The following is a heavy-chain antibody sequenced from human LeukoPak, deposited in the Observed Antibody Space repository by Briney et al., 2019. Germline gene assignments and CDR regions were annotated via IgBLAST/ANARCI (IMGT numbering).Heavy chain of an antibody. Sequence: GGSLRLSCEVSGFTFSSYAMSWVRQAPGKGLEWVSGISGTGGSTYYADSVKGRFTISRDNSKNTLYLQMNSLRAEDTAVYYCAKNRVSSSSPDWFDPWGQGTLVTVSS. D-gene: IGHD6-13*01. CDR1: GFTFSSYA. CDR3: AKNRVSSSSPDWFDP. CDR2: ISGTGGST. V-gene: IGHV3-23*01. J-gene: IGHJ5*02.